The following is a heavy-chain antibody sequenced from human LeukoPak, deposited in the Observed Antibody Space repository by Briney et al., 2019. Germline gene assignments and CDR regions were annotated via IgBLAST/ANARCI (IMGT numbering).Heavy chain of an antibody. D-gene: IGHD2-2*01. CDR2: ISWNSGSI. CDR1: GFTFDDYA. J-gene: IGHJ4*01. V-gene: IGHV3-9*01. CDR3: ARGCGRASCPYFFDS. Sequence: PGGSLRLSCAASGFTFDDYAMHWVRQAPGKGLEWVSGISWNSGSIGYADSVKGRFTISRDNVKNSLYLQVNSLRAEDTAVYYCARGCGRASCPYFFDSWGHGSLVSVSS.